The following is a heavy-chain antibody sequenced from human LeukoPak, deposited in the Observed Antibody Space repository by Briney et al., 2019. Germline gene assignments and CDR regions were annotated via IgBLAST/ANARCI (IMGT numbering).Heavy chain of an antibody. CDR1: GFTFSSYA. V-gene: IGHV3-23*01. D-gene: IGHD6-13*01. CDR2: ISGGGGGT. CDR3: AKAPPGYGSSWYYFDY. Sequence: GGSPRLSCAASGFTFSSYAMSWVRQAPGKGLEWVSGISGGGGGTYYADSVKGRFTISRDNSKNTLYLQMNSLRADDTAVYYCAKAPPGYGSSWYYFDYWGQGTLVTVSS. J-gene: IGHJ4*02.